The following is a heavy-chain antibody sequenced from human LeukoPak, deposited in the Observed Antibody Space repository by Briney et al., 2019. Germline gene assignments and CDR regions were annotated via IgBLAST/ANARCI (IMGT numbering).Heavy chain of an antibody. V-gene: IGHV4-31*03. Sequence: SQTLSLTCTVSGGSITSGGYYWSWIRQFPGKGLEWIGYIYYEASTYYNPSLKSRVTISRGTSKNQFSLNMTSVTAADTAVYYCARVGRQNWFDPWGQGTLVTVSS. J-gene: IGHJ5*02. CDR1: GGSITSGGYY. CDR2: IYYEAST. CDR3: ARVGRQNWFDP.